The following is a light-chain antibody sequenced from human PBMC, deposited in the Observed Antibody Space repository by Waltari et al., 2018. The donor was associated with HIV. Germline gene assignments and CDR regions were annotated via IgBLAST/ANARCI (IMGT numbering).Light chain of an antibody. CDR2: GAS. CDR3: QHYGSSTLT. CDR1: QSVSNNY. V-gene: IGKV3-20*01. J-gene: IGKJ4*01. Sequence: EIVLTQSPGTLSLSPGDRATLSCRASQSVSNNYLAWYQQKPGQAPRLLIYGASSRATGIPDRFSGSGSGTDFTLSISRLEPEDFAVYYCQHYGSSTLTFGGGTKVEIK.